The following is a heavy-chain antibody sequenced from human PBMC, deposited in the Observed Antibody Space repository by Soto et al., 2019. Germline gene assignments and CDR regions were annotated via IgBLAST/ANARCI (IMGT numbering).Heavy chain of an antibody. CDR2: IKSKTDGGTT. V-gene: IGHV3-15*07. J-gene: IGHJ4*02. CDR3: TTGKRVLLWFGEPPFDY. D-gene: IGHD3-10*01. CDR1: SVSNAW. Sequence: SVSNAWMNWGRQAPGKGLEWDGRIKSKTDGGTTDYATPVKGRFTISRDDSKNTLQLQMNSLKTEDTAVYYCTTGKRVLLWFGEPPFDYLGQGTLVTGSS.